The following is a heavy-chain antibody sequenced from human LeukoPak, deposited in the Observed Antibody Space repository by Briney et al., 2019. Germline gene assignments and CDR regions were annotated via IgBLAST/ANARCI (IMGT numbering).Heavy chain of an antibody. J-gene: IGHJ4*02. D-gene: IGHD6-6*01. CDR2: IYYSGTT. V-gene: IGHV4-59*08. CDR1: GGSFSGYY. CDR3: ARYSAIAARYFDY. Sequence: SETLSLTCAVYGGSFSGYYWSWIRQPPGKGLEWIGYIYYSGTTTYNPSLKSRLTISVDTSKNQFSLRLSSVTAADTAVYYCARYSAIAARYFDYWGQGTLVTVSS.